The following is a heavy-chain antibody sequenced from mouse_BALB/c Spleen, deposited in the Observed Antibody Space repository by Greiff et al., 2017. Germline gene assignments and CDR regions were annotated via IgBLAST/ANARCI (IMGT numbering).Heavy chain of an antibody. V-gene: IGHV1S81*02. CDR2: INPSNGRT. D-gene: IGHD1-1*01. Sequence: QVQLQQSGPELVRPGASVKLSCKASGYTFTSYWMHWVKQRPGQGLEWIGEINPSNGRTNYNEKFKSKATLTVDKSSSTAYMQLSSLTSEDSAVYYCARAGSSTLYAMDYWGQGTSVTVSS. CDR1: GYTFTSYW. CDR3: ARAGSSTLYAMDY. J-gene: IGHJ4*01.